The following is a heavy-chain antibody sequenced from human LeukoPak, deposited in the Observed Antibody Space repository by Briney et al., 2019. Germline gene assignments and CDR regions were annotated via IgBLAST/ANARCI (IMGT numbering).Heavy chain of an antibody. CDR2: ISPDGSIT. D-gene: IGHD3-3*01. V-gene: IGHV3-74*01. J-gene: IGHJ4*02. CDR1: GLTLSTYW. CDR3: ATPWSY. Sequence: QSGGSQRLSCATSGLTLSTYWMHWVRQDPGKRLVWVSYISPDGSITRYADSVKGRFIISRDNAQDTLYLQMNSLRAEDTGLYYCATPWSYWGRGTLVTVSS.